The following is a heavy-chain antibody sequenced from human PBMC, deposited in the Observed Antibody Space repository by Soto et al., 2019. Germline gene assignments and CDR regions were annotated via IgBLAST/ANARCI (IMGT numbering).Heavy chain of an antibody. D-gene: IGHD3-10*01. CDR2: IYYSGST. J-gene: IGHJ4*02. CDR3: ASAPRGDYVDY. CDR1: GGSVSSGSYY. V-gene: IGHV4-61*01. Sequence: QVQLQESGPGLVKPSETLSLTCTVSGGSVSSGSYYWSWIRQPPGKGLEWLGYIYYSGSTNYNPSLKSRVTISEDTSKNQFSLKLSSVTAADTAVDYCASAPRGDYVDYWGQGTLVTVSS.